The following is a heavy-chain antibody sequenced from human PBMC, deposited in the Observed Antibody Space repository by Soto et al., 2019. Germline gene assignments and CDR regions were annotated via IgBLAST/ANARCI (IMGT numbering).Heavy chain of an antibody. CDR2: IYPHDSDT. D-gene: IGHD1-20*01. Sequence: LRISCRVSGYTFAPYWIGWVRQMPGKGLEWMGIIYPHDSDTRYSPSFQGQVTISADKSISTAYLQWSSLKASDTAIYYCARRLDNTLDFWGQGTMVTVSS. CDR3: ARRLDNTLDF. CDR1: GYTFAPYW. J-gene: IGHJ4*02. V-gene: IGHV5-51*01.